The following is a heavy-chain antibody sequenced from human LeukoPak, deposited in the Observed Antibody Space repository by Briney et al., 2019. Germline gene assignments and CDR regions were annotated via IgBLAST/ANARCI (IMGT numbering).Heavy chain of an antibody. D-gene: IGHD5-18*01. Sequence: SGGSLRLSCEASGFTFGSHAMYWVRQAPGKGLECVAGIFGSGGSPHYADPVKGRFTISRDNSRNTVYLQINSLRAEDTAVYYCGKTTVGYSSGQKPAWPVDYWGQGTLVTVSS. CDR3: GKTTVGYSSGQKPAWPVDY. V-gene: IGHV3-23*01. CDR1: GFTFGSHA. J-gene: IGHJ4*02. CDR2: IFGSGGSP.